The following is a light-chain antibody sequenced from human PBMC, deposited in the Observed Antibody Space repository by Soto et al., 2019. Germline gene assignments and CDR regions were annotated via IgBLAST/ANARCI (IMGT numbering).Light chain of an antibody. V-gene: IGLV2-11*01. J-gene: IGLJ3*02. CDR1: SSDVGGYNY. CDR3: SSYAGCYTWV. CDR2: YVS. Sequence: QSALTQPRSVSGSPGQSVTISCTGTSSDVGGYNYVSWYQQHPGKAPKLMIYYVSKRPSGVPDRFSGSKSGNTASLTISGLQAEDEADYYCSSYAGCYTWVFGGGTKVTVL.